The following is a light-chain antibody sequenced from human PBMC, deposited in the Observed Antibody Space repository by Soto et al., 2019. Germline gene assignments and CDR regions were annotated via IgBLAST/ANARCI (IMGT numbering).Light chain of an antibody. CDR3: QQYGGSPLYT. CDR1: QSVSSSD. J-gene: IGKJ2*01. CDR2: GAS. Sequence: EIVLTQSPGTLSLSPGDRATLSCRASQSVSSSDLAWYQQKPGQAPRLLIYGASTRATGIPDRFSGSGSGTDFTLTISRLEPEDVAVYDCQQYGGSPLYTFGQGTKLEIK. V-gene: IGKV3-20*01.